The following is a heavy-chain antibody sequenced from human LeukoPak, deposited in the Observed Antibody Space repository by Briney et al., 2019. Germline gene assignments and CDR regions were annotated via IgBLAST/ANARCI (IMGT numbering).Heavy chain of an antibody. V-gene: IGHV3-66*01. J-gene: IGHJ4*02. CDR1: GFTVSNNF. Sequence: QSGGSLRLSCAASGFTVSNNFMNWVRQAPGKGLEWVSVIFDVGNTYYADSVKDRFTISRDNSKNTLYLQMNSLRVEDTAVYYCTRDAPAGGKLDFWGQGTLVTVSS. CDR2: IFDVGNT. CDR3: TRDAPAGGKLDF. D-gene: IGHD4-23*01.